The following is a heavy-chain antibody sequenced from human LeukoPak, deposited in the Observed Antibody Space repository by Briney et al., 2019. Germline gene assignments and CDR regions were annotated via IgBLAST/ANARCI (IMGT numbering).Heavy chain of an antibody. Sequence: GRSLRLSCAASGFTFDDYAMHWVRQAPGKGLGWVSGISWNSGSIGYADSVKGRFTISRDNAKNSLYLQMNSLRAEDTALYYCAKDYERLRLGELSLSDWGQGTLVTVSS. D-gene: IGHD3-16*02. CDR2: ISWNSGSI. CDR3: AKDYERLRLGELSLSD. V-gene: IGHV3-9*01. CDR1: GFTFDDYA. J-gene: IGHJ4*02.